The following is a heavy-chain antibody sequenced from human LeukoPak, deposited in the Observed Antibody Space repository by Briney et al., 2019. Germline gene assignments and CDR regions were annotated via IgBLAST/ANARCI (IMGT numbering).Heavy chain of an antibody. D-gene: IGHD2-2*01. CDR1: GFTVSSNY. Sequence: GSLRLSCAASGFTVSSNYMSWVRQAPGKGLEWIGEINHSGSTNYNPSLKSRVTISVDTSKNQFSLKLSSVTAADTAVYYCARPPRRYCSSTSCSFFDYWGQGTLVTVSS. V-gene: IGHV4-34*01. CDR3: ARPPRRYCSSTSCSFFDY. J-gene: IGHJ4*02. CDR2: INHSGST.